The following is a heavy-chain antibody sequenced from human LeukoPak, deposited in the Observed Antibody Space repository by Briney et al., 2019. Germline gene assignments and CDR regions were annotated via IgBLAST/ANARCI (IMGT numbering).Heavy chain of an antibody. D-gene: IGHD6-19*01. J-gene: IGHJ3*02. V-gene: IGHV3-21*01. Sequence: GSLRLSCAASGFTFSSYSMNWVRQAPGKGLEWVSSISSSSSYIYYADSVKGRFTISRDNAKNSLYLQMNSLRAEDTAVYYCAREPLYRHSSGWSDAFDIWGQGTMVTVSS. CDR2: ISSSSSYI. CDR3: AREPLYRHSSGWSDAFDI. CDR1: GFTFSSYS.